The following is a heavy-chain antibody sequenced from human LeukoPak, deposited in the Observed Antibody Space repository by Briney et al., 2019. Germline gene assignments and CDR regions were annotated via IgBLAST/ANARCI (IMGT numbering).Heavy chain of an antibody. J-gene: IGHJ3*02. CDR3: ARSVDAWNYYDSSGYPTRNAFDI. CDR2: MNPNSGNT. CDR1: GYTFTSYD. V-gene: IGHV1-8*01. D-gene: IGHD3-22*01. Sequence: GASVKVSCKASGYTFTSYDINWVRQATGQGLEWMGWMNPNSGNTGYAQKFQGRVTMTRSTSISTAYMELSSLRSEDTAVYYCARSVDAWNYYDSSGYPTRNAFDIWGQGTMVTVSS.